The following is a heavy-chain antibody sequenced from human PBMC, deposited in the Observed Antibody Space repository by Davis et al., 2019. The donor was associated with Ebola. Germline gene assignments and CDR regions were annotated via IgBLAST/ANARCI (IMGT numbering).Heavy chain of an antibody. CDR3: ASGTMVRGVVYYYYGMDV. Sequence: GGSLRLSCAVSGFTFSSYWMSWVRQAPGKGLEWVANIKQDGTEKYYVDSVKGRFTISRDNSKNTLYLQMNSLRDEDTAVYYCASGTMVRGVVYYYYGMDVWGQGTTVTVSS. CDR1: GFTFSSYW. V-gene: IGHV3-7*01. CDR2: IKQDGTEK. J-gene: IGHJ6*02. D-gene: IGHD3-10*01.